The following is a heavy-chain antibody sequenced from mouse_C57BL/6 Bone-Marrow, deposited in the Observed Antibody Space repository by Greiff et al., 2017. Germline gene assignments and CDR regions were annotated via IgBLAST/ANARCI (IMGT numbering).Heavy chain of an antibody. CDR2: ISSGSSTI. CDR3: ARDYYGQYYAMDY. D-gene: IGHD1-1*01. V-gene: IGHV5-17*01. CDR1: GFTFSDYG. J-gene: IGHJ4*01. Sequence: EVQGVESGGGLVKPGGSLKLSCAASGFTFSDYGMHWVRQAPEKGLEWVAYISSGSSTIYYADTVKGRFTITRDNAKNTLFLQMTSLRSEDTAMYYCARDYYGQYYAMDYWGQGTSVTVSS.